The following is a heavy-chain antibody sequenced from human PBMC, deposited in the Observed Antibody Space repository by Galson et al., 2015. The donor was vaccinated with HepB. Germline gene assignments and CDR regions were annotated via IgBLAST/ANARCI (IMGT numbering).Heavy chain of an antibody. Sequence: QSGAEVKKPGESLKISCKGSGYSFTSYWIGWVRQMPGKGLEWMGIIYPGDSDTRYSPSFQGQVTISADKSISTAYLQWSSLKASDTAMYYRARRGDIVVLPAARDVLHDGMDVWGQGTTVTVSS. CDR1: GYSFTSYW. J-gene: IGHJ6*02. CDR3: ARRGDIVVLPAARDVLHDGMDV. D-gene: IGHD2-2*01. V-gene: IGHV5-51*01. CDR2: IYPGDSDT.